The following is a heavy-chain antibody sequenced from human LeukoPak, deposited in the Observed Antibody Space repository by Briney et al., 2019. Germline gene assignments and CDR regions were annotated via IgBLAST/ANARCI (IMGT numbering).Heavy chain of an antibody. J-gene: IGHJ3*02. CDR3: ARHWWELLGGYDAFDI. Sequence: LSETLSLTCTVSGGSISSSSYYWGWIRQPPGKGLEWIGSIYYSGSTYYNPSLKSRVTISVDTSKNQFSLKLSSVTAADTAVYYCARHWWELLGGYDAFDIWGQGTMVTVSS. D-gene: IGHD1-26*01. CDR2: IYYSGST. V-gene: IGHV4-39*01. CDR1: GGSISSSSYY.